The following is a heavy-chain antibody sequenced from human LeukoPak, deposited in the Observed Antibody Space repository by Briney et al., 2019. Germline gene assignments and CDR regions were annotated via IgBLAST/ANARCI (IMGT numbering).Heavy chain of an antibody. J-gene: IGHJ2*01. CDR2: IYYSGNT. D-gene: IGHD1-14*01. Sequence: PSETLSLTCTVSGDSISSDYWSWIRRPPGKGLEWIGYIYYSGNTRYSPSLRSRVTISVDTSKNQFSLILTSVTAADTAVYYCARDKPVRPKSYFDLWGRGALVTVSS. CDR3: ARDKPVRPKSYFDL. CDR1: GDSISSDY. V-gene: IGHV4-59*01.